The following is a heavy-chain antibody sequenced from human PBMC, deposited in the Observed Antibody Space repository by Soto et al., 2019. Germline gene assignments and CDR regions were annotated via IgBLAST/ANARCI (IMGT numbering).Heavy chain of an antibody. CDR3: ARGPLRIVVVPAAEMNYYYYGMDV. D-gene: IGHD2-2*01. V-gene: IGHV4-34*01. CDR1: GGSFSGYY. Sequence: QVQLQQWGAGLLKPSETLSLTCAVYGGSFSGYYWSWIRQPPGKGLEWIGEINHSGSTNYNPSLKSRVTISVDTCKNQFSRKLSSVTAADTAVYYCARGPLRIVVVPAAEMNYYYYGMDVWGQGTTVTVSS. J-gene: IGHJ6*02. CDR2: INHSGST.